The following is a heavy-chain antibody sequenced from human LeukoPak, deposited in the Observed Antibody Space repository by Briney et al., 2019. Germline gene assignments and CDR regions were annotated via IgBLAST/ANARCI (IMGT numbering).Heavy chain of an antibody. CDR1: GFTFSSYA. J-gene: IGHJ4*02. Sequence: HPGRSLRLSCAASGFTFSSYAMHWVRQAPGKGLEWVAVISYDGSNKYYADSVKGRFTISGDNAKNSLYLQMNSLRAEDTAVYYCARDKIVGATNFDYWGQGTLVTVSS. CDR2: ISYDGSNK. V-gene: IGHV3-30-3*01. CDR3: ARDKIVGATNFDY. D-gene: IGHD1-26*01.